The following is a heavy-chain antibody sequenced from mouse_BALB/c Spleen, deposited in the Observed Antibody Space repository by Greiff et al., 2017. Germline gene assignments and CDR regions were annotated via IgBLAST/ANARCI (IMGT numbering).Heavy chain of an antibody. CDR2: IYPYNGGT. J-gene: IGHJ4*01. V-gene: IGHV1S29*02. CDR1: GYTFTDYN. CDR3: ARDYRYDDYAMDY. D-gene: IGHD2-14*01. Sequence: VHVKQSGPELVKPGASVKISCKASGYTFTDYNMHWVKQSHGKSLEWIGYIYPYNGGTGYNQKFKSKATLTVDNSSSTAYMELRSLTSEDSAVYYCARDYRYDDYAMDYWGQGTSVTVSS.